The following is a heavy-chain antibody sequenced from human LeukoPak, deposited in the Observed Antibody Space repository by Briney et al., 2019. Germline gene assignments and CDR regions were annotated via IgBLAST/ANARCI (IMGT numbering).Heavy chain of an antibody. CDR2: INHSGST. CDR1: GGSFSGYY. CDR3: AREAARPLSLIDY. Sequence: SETLSLTCAVYGGSFSGYYWSWIRQPPGKGLEWIGEINHSGSTNYNPSLKSRVTISVDTSKNQFSLKLSSVTAADTAVYYCAREAARPLSLIDYWGQGTLVTVSS. V-gene: IGHV4-34*01. J-gene: IGHJ4*02. D-gene: IGHD6-6*01.